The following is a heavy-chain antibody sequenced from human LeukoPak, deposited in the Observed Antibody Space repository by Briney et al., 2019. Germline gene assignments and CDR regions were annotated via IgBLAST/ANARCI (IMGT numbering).Heavy chain of an antibody. CDR3: ARDPRITFRGVDAFDI. CDR1: GFTFSGYA. Sequence: PGGSLRLSCAASGFTFSGYAMSWVRQAPGKGLEWVSVISGSGGSTYYADSVKGRFTISRDNSKNTLYLQMNSLRAEDTALYYCARDPRITFRGVDAFDIWGQGTMVTVSS. CDR2: ISGSGGST. D-gene: IGHD3-16*01. V-gene: IGHV3-23*01. J-gene: IGHJ3*02.